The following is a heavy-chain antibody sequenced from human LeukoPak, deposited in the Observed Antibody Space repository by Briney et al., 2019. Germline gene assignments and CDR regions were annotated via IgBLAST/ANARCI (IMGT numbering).Heavy chain of an antibody. Sequence: PGGSLRLSCAVSGFTVSSNYMSWVRQAPGRGLEWVSVIFSGGSTYYADSVKGRFTISRDDSKNTVYLQMNSLRAEDTSVYFCARGGESSGYYHADYWGQGTLVTVSS. CDR1: GFTVSSNY. CDR3: ARGGESSGYYHADY. CDR2: IFSGGST. J-gene: IGHJ4*02. D-gene: IGHD3-22*01. V-gene: IGHV3-66*01.